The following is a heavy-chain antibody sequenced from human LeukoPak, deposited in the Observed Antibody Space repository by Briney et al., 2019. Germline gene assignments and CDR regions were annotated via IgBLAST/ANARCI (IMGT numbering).Heavy chain of an antibody. V-gene: IGHV3-23*01. CDR1: GFTFSSYG. D-gene: IGHD3-10*01. CDR2: ISGRGGST. CDR3: AKDQTYFGSERAY. J-gene: IGHJ4*02. Sequence: GGSLRLSCAASGFTFSSYGMSGGRQAPGKGVEGGSAISGRGGSTYYAESVKGGFTISIDNSNNTLYLQMNSLRAEDTAVYYCAKDQTYFGSERAYWGQGTLVTVSS.